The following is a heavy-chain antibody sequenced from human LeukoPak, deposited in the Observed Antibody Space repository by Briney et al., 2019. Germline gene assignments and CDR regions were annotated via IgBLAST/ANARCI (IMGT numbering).Heavy chain of an antibody. J-gene: IGHJ3*02. Sequence: ASVKVSCKASGYTFTSYGISWVRQAPGQGVEWMGWISAYNGNTNYAQKLQGRVTMTTDTSTSTAYMELRSLRSDDTAVYYCARDDYYGSGSYAFDIWGQGTMVTVSS. CDR3: ARDDYYGSGSYAFDI. D-gene: IGHD3-10*01. CDR2: ISAYNGNT. V-gene: IGHV1-18*01. CDR1: GYTFTSYG.